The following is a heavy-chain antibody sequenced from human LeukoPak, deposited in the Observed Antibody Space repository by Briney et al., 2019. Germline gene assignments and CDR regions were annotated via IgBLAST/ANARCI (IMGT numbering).Heavy chain of an antibody. Sequence: PGGSLTLSCVASQFTFSHYGMHWVRQAPGKGLEWVAVIWNDGSSQYYADSVKGRFTISRDNFQNTVYLQMNTLRAEDTAVYYCAKDAQRGFDYSNSPEYWGQGTLVTVSS. CDR3: AKDAQRGFDYSNSPEY. J-gene: IGHJ4*02. D-gene: IGHD4-11*01. CDR1: QFTFSHYG. CDR2: IWNDGSSQ. V-gene: IGHV3-33*06.